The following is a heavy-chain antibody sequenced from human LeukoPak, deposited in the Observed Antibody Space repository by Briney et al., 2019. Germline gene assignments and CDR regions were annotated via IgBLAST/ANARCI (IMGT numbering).Heavy chain of an antibody. CDR3: ARSPTTMVRGVIIDY. V-gene: IGHV1-46*01. CDR2: INPSGGST. J-gene: IGHJ4*02. D-gene: IGHD3-10*01. CDR1: GYTFTGYY. Sequence: ASVKVSCKASGYTFTGYYMHWVRQAPGQGLEWMGIINPSGGSTSYAQKFQGRVTMTGDTSTSTVYMELSSLRSEDTAVYYCARSPTTMVRGVIIDYWGQGTLVTVSS.